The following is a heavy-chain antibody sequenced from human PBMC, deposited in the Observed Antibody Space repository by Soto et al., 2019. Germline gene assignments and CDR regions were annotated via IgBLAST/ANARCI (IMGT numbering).Heavy chain of an antibody. Sequence: GESLKISCKGPGYSFTSYWISWVHQMPGKGLEWMGRIDPSDSYTNYSPSFQGHVTISADKSISTAYLQWSSLKASDTAMYYCARRDGYYYGMDVWGQGTTVTVSS. CDR3: ARRDGYYYGMDV. J-gene: IGHJ6*02. CDR1: GYSFTSYW. CDR2: IDPSDSYT. V-gene: IGHV5-10-1*01.